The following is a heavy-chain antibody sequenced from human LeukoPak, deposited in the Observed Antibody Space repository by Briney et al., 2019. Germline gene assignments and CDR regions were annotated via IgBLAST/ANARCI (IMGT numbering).Heavy chain of an antibody. CDR1: GFTFSRYG. D-gene: IGHD6-19*01. V-gene: IGHV3-30*18. J-gene: IGHJ4*02. CDR2: ISYDGSNK. Sequence: GGSLRLSCAASGFTFSRYGMHWVRQAPGKGLEWGALISYDGSNKYYADSVKGRFTISRDNSKNTLYLQMNSLRAEDTAVYYCAKDGDSSGWYYFDYWGQGTLVTVSS. CDR3: AKDGDSSGWYYFDY.